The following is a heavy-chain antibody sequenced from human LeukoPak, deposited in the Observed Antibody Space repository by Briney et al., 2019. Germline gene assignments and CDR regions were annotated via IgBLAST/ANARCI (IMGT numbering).Heavy chain of an antibody. CDR2: IRYDGSNK. V-gene: IGHV3-30*02. CDR1: GFTFSSYG. D-gene: IGHD6-13*01. Sequence: QSGGSLRLSCAASGFTFSSYGMHWVRQAPGKGLEWVAFIRYDGSNKYYADSLKGRFTISRDNSKNTLYLQMNNLRAEDTAVYYCAKDLFPSSSWRIDYWGQGTLVTVSS. CDR3: AKDLFPSSSWRIDY. J-gene: IGHJ4*02.